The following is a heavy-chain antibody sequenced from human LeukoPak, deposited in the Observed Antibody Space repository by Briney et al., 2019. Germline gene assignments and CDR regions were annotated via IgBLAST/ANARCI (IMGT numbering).Heavy chain of an antibody. CDR1: GGSISSSSYY. V-gene: IGHV4-61*05. CDR3: ARFGYDADSSSWGGYYYYYYMDV. Sequence: SETLSLTCTVSGGSISSSSYYWGWIRQPPGKGLEWIGRIYTSGSTNYNPSLKSRVTMSVDTSKNQFSLKLSSVTAADTAVYYCARFGYDADSSSWGGYYYYYYMDVWGKGTTVTVSS. D-gene: IGHD6-13*01. CDR2: IYTSGST. J-gene: IGHJ6*03.